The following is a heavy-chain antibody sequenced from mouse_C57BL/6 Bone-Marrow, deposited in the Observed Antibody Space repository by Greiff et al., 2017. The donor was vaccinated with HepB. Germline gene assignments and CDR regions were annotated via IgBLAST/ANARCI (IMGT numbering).Heavy chain of an antibody. J-gene: IGHJ2*01. CDR1: GYSITSGYY. CDR2: ISYDGSN. CDR3: ARAELGQDFDY. V-gene: IGHV3-6*01. Sequence: EVQLVESGPGLVKPSQSLSLTCSVTGYSITSGYYWNWIRQFPGNKLEWMGYISYDGSNNYNPSLKNRISITRDTSKNQFFLKLNSVTTEDTATYYCARAELGQDFDYWGQGTTLTVSS. D-gene: IGHD4-1*01.